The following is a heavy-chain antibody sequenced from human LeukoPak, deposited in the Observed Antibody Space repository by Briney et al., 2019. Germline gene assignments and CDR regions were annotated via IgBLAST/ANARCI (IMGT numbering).Heavy chain of an antibody. D-gene: IGHD2-15*01. CDR3: ARGGGSYYFDY. Sequence: SETLSLTCTVSGGSISSSSYYWGWIRQPPGKGLEWIGSIYYSGSTYYNPSLKSRVTISVDTSKNQFSLRLSSVTAADTAVYYCARGGGSYYFDYWGQGTLVTVSS. V-gene: IGHV4-39*07. CDR2: IYYSGST. CDR1: GGSISSSSYY. J-gene: IGHJ4*02.